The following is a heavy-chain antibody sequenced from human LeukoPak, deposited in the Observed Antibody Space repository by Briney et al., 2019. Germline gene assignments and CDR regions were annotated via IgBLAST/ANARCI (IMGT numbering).Heavy chain of an antibody. CDR3: ARDPNGNYVGAFDF. J-gene: IGHJ3*01. V-gene: IGHV3-23*01. Sequence: GSLRLSCAASRFTLSNYALTWVRQAPGKGLEWVASIFVGGYAGYADSVKGRFTTSRDDSKNTLYLQMNGLRVEDTAIYYCARDPNGNYVGAFDFWGQGTLVTVSS. D-gene: IGHD4-17*01. CDR2: IFVGGYA. CDR1: RFTLSNYA.